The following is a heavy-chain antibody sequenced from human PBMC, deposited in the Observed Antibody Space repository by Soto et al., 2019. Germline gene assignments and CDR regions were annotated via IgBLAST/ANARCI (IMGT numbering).Heavy chain of an antibody. D-gene: IGHD5-18*01. CDR3: ANRSVGYGSVYAHYFDY. CDR1: GRSFLTSSHY. CDR2: FVHSGRT. J-gene: IGHJ4*02. V-gene: IGHV4-39*02. Sequence: ETLSPTCTVAGRSFLTSSHYWGWIRQPPGKGLEWIGTFVHSGRTAHNASLKNRVTVSMNTSKNHFSLELTSVPAADTAVDYCANRSVGYGSVYAHYFDYWGQGTLVTVSS.